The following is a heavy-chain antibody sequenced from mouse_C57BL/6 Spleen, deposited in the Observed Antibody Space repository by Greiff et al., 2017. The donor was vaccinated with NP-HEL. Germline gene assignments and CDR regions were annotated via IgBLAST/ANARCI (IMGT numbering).Heavy chain of an antibody. J-gene: IGHJ4*01. CDR2: INPYNGGT. CDR3: ARASARAMDY. V-gene: IGHV1-19*01. CDR1: GYTFTDYY. Sequence: EVQLQQSGPVLVKPGASVKMSCKASGYTFTDYYMNWVKQSHGKSLEWIGVINPYNGGTSYNQKFKGKATLTVDKSSSTAYMELNRLTSEDSAVYYCARASARAMDYWGQGTSVTVSS.